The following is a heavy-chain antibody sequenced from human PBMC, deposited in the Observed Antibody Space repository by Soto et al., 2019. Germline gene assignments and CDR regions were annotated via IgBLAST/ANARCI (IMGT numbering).Heavy chain of an antibody. J-gene: IGHJ4*02. V-gene: IGHV3-23*01. Sequence: GGSLRRSCGASAFTFNNYAMSWVRQAPGKGLEWVSGIGGSGRTTYYADSVKGRFTISRDNSNNTLFLQMNSLRAEDTAVYYCAKSRYSDSSGDFYDYWGQGTLVTVSS. CDR2: IGGSGRTT. D-gene: IGHD3-22*01. CDR3: AKSRYSDSSGDFYDY. CDR1: AFTFNNYA.